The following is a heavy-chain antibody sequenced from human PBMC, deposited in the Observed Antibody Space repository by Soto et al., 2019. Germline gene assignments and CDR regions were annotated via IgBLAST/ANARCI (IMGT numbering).Heavy chain of an antibody. D-gene: IGHD3-10*01. CDR2: INPNSGGT. CDR3: ARGGSLWFGELSAYYYGMDV. V-gene: IGHV1-2*04. J-gene: IGHJ6*02. Sequence: TFTGYYMHWVRQAPGQGLEWMGWINPNSGGTNYAQKFQGWVTMTRDTSISTAYMELSRLRSDDTAVYYCARGGSLWFGELSAYYYGMDVRGQGTTVTSP. CDR1: TFTGYY.